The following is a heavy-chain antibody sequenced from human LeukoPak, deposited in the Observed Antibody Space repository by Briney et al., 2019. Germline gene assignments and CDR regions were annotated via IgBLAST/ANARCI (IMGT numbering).Heavy chain of an antibody. CDR2: ISAYNGNT. J-gene: IGHJ5*02. Sequence: ASVKVSCKASGYTFTSYGISWVRQAPGQGLEWMGWISAYNGNTNYAQKLQGRVTMTTDTSTSTAYMELRSLRSEDTAVYYCARDFIVDSSSWYNWFDPWGQGTLVTVSS. V-gene: IGHV1-18*01. CDR1: GYTFTSYG. CDR3: ARDFIVDSSSWYNWFDP. D-gene: IGHD6-13*01.